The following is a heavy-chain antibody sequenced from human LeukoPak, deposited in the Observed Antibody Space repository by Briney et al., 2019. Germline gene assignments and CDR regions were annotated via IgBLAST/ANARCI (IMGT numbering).Heavy chain of an antibody. CDR3: ASPEGY. Sequence: SETLSLTCTVSGGSMSSGSYWSWIRQPAGKGLEWIGRIYTSGSTNYNPSLKSRVTISVDTSKNQFSLKLSSVTAADTAVYYCASPEGYWGQGTLVTVSS. CDR1: GGSMSSGSY. D-gene: IGHD7-27*01. CDR2: IYTSGST. V-gene: IGHV4-61*02. J-gene: IGHJ4*02.